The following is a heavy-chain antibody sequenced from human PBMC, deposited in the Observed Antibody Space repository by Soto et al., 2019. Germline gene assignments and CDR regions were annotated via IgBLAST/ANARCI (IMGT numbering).Heavy chain of an antibody. Sequence: ASVKVSCKASGYTFTSYGISWVRQAPGQGLEWMGWISAYNGNTNYAQKLQGRVTMTTDTSTSTAYMELRSLRSDDTAVYYCAGCGGSCYSYNWFDPWGQGTLVTVPQ. V-gene: IGHV1-18*01. CDR1: GYTFTSYG. CDR2: ISAYNGNT. CDR3: AGCGGSCYSYNWFDP. D-gene: IGHD2-15*01. J-gene: IGHJ5*02.